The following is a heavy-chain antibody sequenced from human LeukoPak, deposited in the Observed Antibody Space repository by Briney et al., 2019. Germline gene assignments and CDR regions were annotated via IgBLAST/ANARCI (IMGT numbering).Heavy chain of an antibody. V-gene: IGHV3-21*01. CDR3: ARDRNWNLDY. D-gene: IGHD1-1*01. CDR1: GFTFSSYN. Sequence: GGSLRLSCAASGFTFSSYNMNWVRQAPGKGLEWVSSISSSSSYIYYADSVKGRFTISRDNAKNSLYLQMNSLKAEDTAVYYCARDRNWNLDYWSQGTLVTVSS. J-gene: IGHJ4*02. CDR2: ISSSSSYI.